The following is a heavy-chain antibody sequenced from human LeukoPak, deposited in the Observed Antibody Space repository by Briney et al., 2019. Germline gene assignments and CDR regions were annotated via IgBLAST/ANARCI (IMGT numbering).Heavy chain of an antibody. J-gene: IGHJ6*03. CDR1: GGSISSSSYY. CDR2: IYYSGST. V-gene: IGHV4-39*01. CDR3: ARQVSWGSYRSYYYYYMDV. D-gene: IGHD3-16*02. Sequence: SETLSLTCTVSGGSISSSSYYWGWIRQPPGKGLEWIGSIYYSGSTYYNPSLKSRVTISVDTSKNQFSLKLSSVTAADTAVYYCARQVSWGSYRSYYYYYMDVWGKGTTVTISS.